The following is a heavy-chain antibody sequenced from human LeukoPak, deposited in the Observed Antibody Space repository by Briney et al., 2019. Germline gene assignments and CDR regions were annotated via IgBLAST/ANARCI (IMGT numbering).Heavy chain of an antibody. D-gene: IGHD3-10*01. J-gene: IGHJ4*02. Sequence: SETLSLTCTVSGGSISSSRYYWGWIRQPPGKGLEWIGSIYYSGSTYYNPSLKSRVTISVDTSKNQFSLKLSSVTAADTAVYYCARDRLLWFGVKIIDYWGQGTLVTISS. CDR2: IYYSGST. CDR1: GGSISSSRYY. CDR3: ARDRLLWFGVKIIDY. V-gene: IGHV4-39*07.